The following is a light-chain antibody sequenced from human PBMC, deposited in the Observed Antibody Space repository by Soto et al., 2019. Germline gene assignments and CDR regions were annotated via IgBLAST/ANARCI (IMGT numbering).Light chain of an antibody. CDR1: SSDVGGYNL. J-gene: IGLJ1*01. V-gene: IGLV2-23*02. CDR3: SSYAGSSTYV. Sequence: QSALTQPASVSGSPGQSITISCTGTSSDVGGYNLVSWYQQHPGEVPKLMIYEVTNRPSGVSNRFSGSKSGNTASLTISGLQAEDEADYYCSSYAGSSTYVFGTGTKLTVL. CDR2: EVT.